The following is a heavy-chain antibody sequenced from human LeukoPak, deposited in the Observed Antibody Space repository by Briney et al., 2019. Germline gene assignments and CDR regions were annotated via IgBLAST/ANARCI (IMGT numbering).Heavy chain of an antibody. CDR1: GYTFASYG. CDR3: ARRKTVYPDC. J-gene: IGHJ4*02. Sequence: ASVKVSCKASGYTFASYGISWVRRAPGQGLEWMGWISTYNGNANYAQKLQDRVTMTTDTSTSTAYMELRSLRSDDTAVYYCARRKTVYPDCWGQGTLVTVSS. D-gene: IGHD2/OR15-2a*01. CDR2: ISTYNGNA. V-gene: IGHV1-18*04.